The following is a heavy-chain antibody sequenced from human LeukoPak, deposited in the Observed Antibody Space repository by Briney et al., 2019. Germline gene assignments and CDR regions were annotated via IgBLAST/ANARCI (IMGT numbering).Heavy chain of an antibody. Sequence: QPGGSLRLSCAASGFTFSSYWMSWVRQAPGKGLEWVSAISGSGGSTYYADSVKGRFTISRDNSKNTPYLQMNSLRAEDTAVYYCAKKIAVAGTVDYWGQGTLVTVSS. CDR3: AKKIAVAGTVDY. CDR2: ISGSGGST. V-gene: IGHV3-23*01. J-gene: IGHJ4*02. CDR1: GFTFSSYW. D-gene: IGHD6-19*01.